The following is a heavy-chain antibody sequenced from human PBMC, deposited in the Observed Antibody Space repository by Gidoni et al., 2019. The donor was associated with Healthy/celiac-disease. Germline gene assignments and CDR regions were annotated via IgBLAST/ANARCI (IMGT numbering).Heavy chain of an antibody. CDR3: ARVSGYCSGGSCYSGSPFDY. Sequence: QLQLQESGPGLVKPSETLSLTCTVSGGSISSSSYYWGWIRQPPGKGLEWIGSIYYSGSTYYNPSLNSRVTISVDTSKNQFSLKLSSVTAADTAVYYCARVSGYCSGGSCYSGSPFDYWGQGTLVTVSS. D-gene: IGHD2-15*01. CDR2: IYYSGST. V-gene: IGHV4-39*07. CDR1: GGSISSSSYY. J-gene: IGHJ4*02.